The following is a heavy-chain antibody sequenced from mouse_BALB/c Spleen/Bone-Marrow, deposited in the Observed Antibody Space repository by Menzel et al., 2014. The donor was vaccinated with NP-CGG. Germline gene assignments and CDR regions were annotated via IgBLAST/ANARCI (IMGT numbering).Heavy chain of an antibody. V-gene: IGHV2-6-4*01. J-gene: IGHJ4*01. CDR1: GFSLSRYS. CDR3: ARRELHAMDY. CDR2: IWGGGST. Sequence: QVQLQQSGPGLVAPSQSLSITCTVSGFSLSRYSVHWIRQPPGKGLEWLGMIWGGGSTDYNSALRSRLSIINDNSKSQVFLKMSSLQTDDTAMYYCARRELHAMDYWGQGTPVTVSS.